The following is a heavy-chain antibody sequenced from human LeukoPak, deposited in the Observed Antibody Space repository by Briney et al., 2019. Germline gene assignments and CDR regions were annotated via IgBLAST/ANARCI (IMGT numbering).Heavy chain of an antibody. CDR2: ISSSSYI. V-gene: IGHV3-21*01. CDR1: GFTFSSYS. J-gene: IGHJ4*02. D-gene: IGHD3/OR15-3a*01. CDR3: ARELDGRFFDY. Sequence: GGSLRLSCAASGFTFSSYSMNWVRQAPGKGLEWVSSISSSSYIYYADSVKGRFTISRDNAKNSLYLQMDSLRVEDTAVYYCARELDGRFFDYWGQGALVTVSS.